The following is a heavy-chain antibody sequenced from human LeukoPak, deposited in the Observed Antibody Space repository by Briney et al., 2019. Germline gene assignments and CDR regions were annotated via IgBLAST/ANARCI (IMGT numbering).Heavy chain of an antibody. V-gene: IGHV3-21*01. CDR3: ARDHYDFSGYFDY. CDR2: ISSSSSYI. D-gene: IGHD3-3*01. CDR1: GFTFSSYS. Sequence: GGSLRLSCAASGFTFSSYSMNWVRQAPGKGLEWVSSISSSSSYIYYADSVKGRFTISRDNAKNSLYLQMNSLRAEDTAVYYCARDHYDFSGYFDYWGQGTLVTVSS. J-gene: IGHJ4*02.